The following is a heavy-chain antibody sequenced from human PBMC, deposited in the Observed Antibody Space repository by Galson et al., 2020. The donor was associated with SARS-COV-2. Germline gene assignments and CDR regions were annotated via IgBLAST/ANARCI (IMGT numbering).Heavy chain of an antibody. J-gene: IGHJ5*01. V-gene: IGHV3-23*01. CDR1: GFTLNSYA. CDR2: ISAGAIST. CDR3: AKMRVFPFDWFDP. D-gene: IGHD3-3*01. Sequence: GGSLRLSCAASGFTLNSYAMSWLRQAPGKGMEWVATISAGAISTRYADSVKGRFTISTDNSHNTVHLQMDSLRADDTAVYFCAKMRVFPFDWFDPWGQGTLVTVSS.